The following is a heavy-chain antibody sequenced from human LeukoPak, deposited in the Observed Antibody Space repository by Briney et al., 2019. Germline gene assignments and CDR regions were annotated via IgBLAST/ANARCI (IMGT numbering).Heavy chain of an antibody. V-gene: IGHV1-46*01. J-gene: IGHJ4*02. CDR2: INPSGGST. D-gene: IGHD4-17*01. CDR1: GYTFTSCY. Sequence: WASVKVSCKASGYTFTSCYMHWVRQAPGQGLEWMGIINPSGGSTSYAQKFQGRVTMTRDTSTSTVYMELSSLRSEDTAVYYCARVDYGDYGLEDWGQGTLVTVSS. CDR3: ARVDYGDYGLED.